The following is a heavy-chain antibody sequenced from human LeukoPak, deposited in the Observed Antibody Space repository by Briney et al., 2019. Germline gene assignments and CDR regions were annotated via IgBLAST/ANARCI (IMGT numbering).Heavy chain of an antibody. V-gene: IGHV3-74*01. CDR1: GFTFSSYG. CDR2: INSDGTNT. D-gene: IGHD6-13*01. CDR3: ARVGIAPVKNGMDV. Sequence: GGSLRLSCAASGFTFSSYGMHWVRQAPGKGLVWVSRINSDGTNTDYADSVKGRFTISRDNAKNTLYLQLNSLRAEDTAVYYCARVGIAPVKNGMDVWGQGTTVTVSS. J-gene: IGHJ6*02.